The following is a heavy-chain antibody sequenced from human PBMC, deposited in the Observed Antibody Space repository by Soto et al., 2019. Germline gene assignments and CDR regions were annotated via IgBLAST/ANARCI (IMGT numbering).Heavy chain of an antibody. CDR3: ATKGARYSSGEYGMDV. CDR1: GYTFTSYY. D-gene: IGHD6-19*01. J-gene: IGHJ6*02. Sequence: QVQLVQSGAEVKKPGASVKVSCKASGYTFTSYYMHWVRQAPGQGLEWMGITNPSGGSTSYAQKFQGRVTMTRDTSTSTVYMELSSLRSEDTAVYYCATKGARYSSGEYGMDVWGQGTTVTVSS. V-gene: IGHV1-46*01. CDR2: TNPSGGST.